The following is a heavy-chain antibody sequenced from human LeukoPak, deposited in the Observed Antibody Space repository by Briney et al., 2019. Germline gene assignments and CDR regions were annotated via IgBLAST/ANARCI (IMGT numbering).Heavy chain of an antibody. CDR1: GNSFTSYW. CDR2: IYPGDSDT. CDR3: ARLKTTVIPFDAFDI. D-gene: IGHD4-17*01. J-gene: IGHJ3*02. V-gene: IGHV5-51*01. Sequence: GESLKISCQGSGNSFTSYWIGWVRQMPGKGLEWMGIIYPGDSDTRYSPSFQGQVTISADKSISTAYLQWSSLKASDTAMYYCARLKTTVIPFDAFDIWGQGTMVTVSS.